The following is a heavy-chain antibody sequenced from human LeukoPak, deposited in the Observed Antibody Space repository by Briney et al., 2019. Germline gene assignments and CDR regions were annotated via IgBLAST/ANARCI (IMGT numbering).Heavy chain of an antibody. V-gene: IGHV4-34*01. D-gene: IGHD1-1*01. Sequence: PSETLSLTCAVYGGSFNDYYWNWIRQPPGKGLEWIGEINLRGSTTYNPSLKSRVTISVDTSKNQFSLKLSSVTAADTAVYYCARETINWNDANYYYYMDVWGKGTTVTVSS. J-gene: IGHJ6*03. CDR1: GGSFNDYY. CDR3: ARETINWNDANYYYYMDV. CDR2: INLRGST.